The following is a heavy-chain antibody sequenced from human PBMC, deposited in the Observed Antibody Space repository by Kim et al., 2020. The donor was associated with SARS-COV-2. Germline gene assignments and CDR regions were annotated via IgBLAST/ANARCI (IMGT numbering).Heavy chain of an antibody. Sequence: ASVKVSCKASGYTFTGYYMHWVRQAPGQGLEWMGWINPYTSGANFAQKFQGRVTLTRDTSSTTAYMELSSLTSDDTAVYYCARTRYCTGGSCYPDPYYKNGMDVWGQGTTVTVSS. V-gene: IGHV1-2*02. CDR2: INPYTSGA. J-gene: IGHJ6*02. CDR1: GYTFTGYY. CDR3: ARTRYCTGGSCYPDPYYKNGMDV. D-gene: IGHD2-15*01.